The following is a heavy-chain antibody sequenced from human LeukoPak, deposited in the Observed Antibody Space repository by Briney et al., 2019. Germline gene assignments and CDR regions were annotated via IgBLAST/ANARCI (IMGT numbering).Heavy chain of an antibody. Sequence: ASVKVSCKASGYTFTSYGISWVRQAPGQGLEWMGWISAYNGNTNYAQKLQGRVTMTTDTSTSTAYMELRSLRSDDTAVYYCAGGYSSSWYGSYYYGMDVWGQGTTVTVSS. D-gene: IGHD6-13*01. J-gene: IGHJ6*02. CDR3: AGGYSSSWYGSYYYGMDV. CDR1: GYTFTSYG. CDR2: ISAYNGNT. V-gene: IGHV1-18*01.